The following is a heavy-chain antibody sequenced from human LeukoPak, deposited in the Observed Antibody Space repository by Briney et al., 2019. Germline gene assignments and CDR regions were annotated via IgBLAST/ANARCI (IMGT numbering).Heavy chain of an antibody. CDR2: ISTNGGST. D-gene: IGHD2-2*01. V-gene: IGHV3-64*01. Sequence: SGGSLRLSCAASGFTFSSYAMHWVRQASGKGLEYVSAISTNGGSTYYANSVKGRFTISRDNSKNTLYLQMGSVRAEDMAVYYCARWGSTSCYDYWGQGTLVTVSS. J-gene: IGHJ4*02. CDR1: GFTFSSYA. CDR3: ARWGSTSCYDY.